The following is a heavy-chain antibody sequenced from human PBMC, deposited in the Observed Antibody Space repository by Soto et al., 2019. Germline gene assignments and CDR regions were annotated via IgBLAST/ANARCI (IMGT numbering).Heavy chain of an antibody. D-gene: IGHD3-3*01. J-gene: IGHJ4*02. V-gene: IGHV4-61*01. CDR1: GGSVGSGSYY. CDR2: IYYSGST. CDR3: ARVGRITIFGVVIKNFDY. Sequence: PSETLSLTCTVSGGSVGSGSYYWSWIRQPPGKGLEWIGYIYYSGSTNYNPSLKSRVTISVDTSKNQFSLKLSSVTAADTAVYYCARVGRITIFGVVIKNFDYWGQGTLVTVSS.